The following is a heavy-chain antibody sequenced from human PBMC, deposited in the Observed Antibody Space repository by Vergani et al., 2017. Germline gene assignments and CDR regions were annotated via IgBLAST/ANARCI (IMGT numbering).Heavy chain of an antibody. CDR3: ATGGWYDYGGNGETVGAFDI. CDR1: GYTLTELS. V-gene: IGHV1-24*01. CDR2: FDPEDGET. Sequence: QVQLVQSGAEVKKPGASVKVSCKVSGYTLTELSMPWVRQAPGQGLEWMGGFDPEDGETIYAQKFQGSVTMTEDTSTDTAYMELSSLRSEDTAVYYCATGGWYDYGGNGETVGAFDIWGQGTMVTVSS. D-gene: IGHD4-23*01. J-gene: IGHJ3*02.